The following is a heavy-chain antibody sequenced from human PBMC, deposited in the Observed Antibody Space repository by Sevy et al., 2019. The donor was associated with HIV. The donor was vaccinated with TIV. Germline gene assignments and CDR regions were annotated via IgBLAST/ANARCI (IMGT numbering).Heavy chain of an antibody. CDR2: FYLSGSA. J-gene: IGHJ6*02. CDR3: ARAVHFYSSRFSAGMGV. CDR1: GVSISSHF. Sequence: SETLSLTCSVSGVSISSHFWSWIRQPPGKGLEWIGYFYLSGSANHHPSLKSRVTFSGDTSKNQFSLMLTSVTAADTAVYYCARAVHFYSSRFSAGMGVYRQGTTATVS. V-gene: IGHV4-59*11. D-gene: IGHD2-21*02.